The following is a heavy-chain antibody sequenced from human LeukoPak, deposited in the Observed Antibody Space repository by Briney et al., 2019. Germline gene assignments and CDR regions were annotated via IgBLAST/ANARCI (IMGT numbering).Heavy chain of an antibody. CDR3: ARLRGGRVATIAYYYYYYMDV. V-gene: IGHV3-9*01. Sequence: GGSLRLSCAASGFTFDDYAMHWVRQAPGKGLEWVSGISWNSGSIGYADSVKGRFTISRDNAKNSLYLQMNSLRAEDTAVYYCARLRGGRVATIAYYYYYYMDVWGKGTTVTISS. J-gene: IGHJ6*03. CDR1: GFTFDDYA. CDR2: ISWNSGSI. D-gene: IGHD5-12*01.